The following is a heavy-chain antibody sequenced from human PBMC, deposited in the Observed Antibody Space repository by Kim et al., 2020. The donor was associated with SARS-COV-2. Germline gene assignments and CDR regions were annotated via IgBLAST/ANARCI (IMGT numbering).Heavy chain of an antibody. Sequence: SQTLSLTCAISGDSVSSNSAAWNWIRQSPSRGLEWLGRTYYRSKWYNDYAVSVKSRITINPDTSKNQFSLQLNSVTPEDTAVYYCARGRNFWDYYVSGSYQATYDYWGDGTLFTVSS. CDR1: GDSVSSNSAA. J-gene: IGHJ4*01. CDR3: ARGRNFWDYYVSGSYQATYDY. V-gene: IGHV6-1*01. CDR2: TYYRSKWYN. D-gene: IGHD3-10*01.